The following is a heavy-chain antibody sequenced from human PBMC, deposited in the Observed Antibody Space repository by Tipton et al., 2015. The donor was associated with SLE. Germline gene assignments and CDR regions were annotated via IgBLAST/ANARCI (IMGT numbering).Heavy chain of an antibody. V-gene: IGHV5-51*03. Sequence: VQLVQSGGEVRKPGESLKISCKGSGYSFSRYWIGWVRQMPGKGLEWMGSIYPVDSDTRYSPSFQGRVTISADMSISSAYLQWSSLRASGAARYYCVRCHAYDILTCYSRLFVDCWGHGTLVCVSS. J-gene: IGHJ4*01. CDR1: GYSFSRYW. D-gene: IGHD3-9*01. CDR2: IYPVDSDT. CDR3: VRCHAYDILTCYSRLFVDC.